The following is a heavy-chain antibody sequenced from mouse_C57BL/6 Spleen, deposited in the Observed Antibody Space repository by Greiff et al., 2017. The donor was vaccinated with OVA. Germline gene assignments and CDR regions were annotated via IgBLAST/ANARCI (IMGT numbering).Heavy chain of an antibody. Sequence: EVQLQESGPELVKPGASVKISCKASGYSFTGYYMNWVKQSPEKSLEWIGEINPSTGGTTYNQKFKAKATLTVDKSSSTAYMQLKSLTSEDSAVYYCARSNSSYGYWYFDVWGTGTTVTVSS. D-gene: IGHD1-1*01. CDR3: ARSNSSYGYWYFDV. J-gene: IGHJ1*03. CDR1: GYSFTGYY. V-gene: IGHV1-42*01. CDR2: INPSTGGT.